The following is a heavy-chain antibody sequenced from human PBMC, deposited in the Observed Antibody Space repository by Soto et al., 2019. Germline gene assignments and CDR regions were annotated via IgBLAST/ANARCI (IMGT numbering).Heavy chain of an antibody. CDR3: TRASYRWELRRSFDV. Sequence: QVQLVESGGGLVEPGGSLRLSCATSGFTFSDYHMTWIRQVPGEGLEWVAYTSNSASSIFYADSVKGRFTISRDNAKNSLYLQMNNLRAEDTAVYYCTRASYRWELRRSFDVW. CDR2: TSNSASSI. CDR1: GFTFSDYH. J-gene: IGHJ3*01. V-gene: IGHV3-11*01. D-gene: IGHD2-15*01.